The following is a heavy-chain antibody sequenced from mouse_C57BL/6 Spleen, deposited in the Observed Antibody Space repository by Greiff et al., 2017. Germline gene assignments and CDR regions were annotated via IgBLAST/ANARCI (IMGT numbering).Heavy chain of an antibody. CDR2: IYPGDGDT. CDR1: GYAFSSSW. V-gene: IGHV1-82*01. D-gene: IGHD1-1*01. J-gene: IGHJ2*01. CDR3: ARSPITTVVATGFDY. Sequence: QVQLQQSGPELVKPGASVKISCKASGYAFSSSWMNWVKQRPGKGLEWIGRIYPGDGDTNDNGKFKGKATLTADKSSSTAYMQLSSLTSEASAVYFCARSPITTVVATGFDYWGQGTTRTVSS.